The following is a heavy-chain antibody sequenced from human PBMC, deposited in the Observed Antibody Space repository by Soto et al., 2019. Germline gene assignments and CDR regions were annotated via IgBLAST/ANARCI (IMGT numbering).Heavy chain of an antibody. D-gene: IGHD4-4*01. Sequence: ASVKVSCKVSGYTLTELSMHWVRQAPGKGLEWMGGFDPEYVETIYAQKFQGIVTMTEVTSTDTAYMELSSLRSEDTAVYYCATLAATVTSWFDPWGQGTLVTVSS. J-gene: IGHJ5*02. CDR1: GYTLTELS. CDR3: ATLAATVTSWFDP. CDR2: FDPEYVET. V-gene: IGHV1-24*01.